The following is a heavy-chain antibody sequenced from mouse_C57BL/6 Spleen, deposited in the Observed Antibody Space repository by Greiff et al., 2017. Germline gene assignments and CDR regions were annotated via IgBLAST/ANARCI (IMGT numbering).Heavy chain of an antibody. J-gene: IGHJ4*01. CDR1: GYTFTSYW. V-gene: IGHV1-69*01. CDR3: ARAYYSNYGAMDY. CDR2: IDPSDSYT. D-gene: IGHD2-5*01. Sequence: QVQLKQPGAELVMPGASVKLSCKASGYTFTSYWLHWVKQRPGQGLEWIGEIDPSDSYTNYNQKFKGKSPLPVDKSSSTAYMQLSSLTSEDSAVYYCARAYYSNYGAMDYWGQGTSVTVSS.